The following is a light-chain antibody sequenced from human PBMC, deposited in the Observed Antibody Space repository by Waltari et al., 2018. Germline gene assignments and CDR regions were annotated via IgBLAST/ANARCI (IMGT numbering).Light chain of an antibody. CDR3: CSYAGQYTWV. CDR1: SSNVGTYDY. Sequence: QSALTQPRSVSGSPGQSVTISCTGTSSNVGTYDYVSWYHQYPGKPPKPMIFDLSKRPSGVPDRFSGSKSDNTASLTISGLQPADEADYYCCSYAGQYTWVFGGGTKLTVL. CDR2: DLS. J-gene: IGLJ3*02. V-gene: IGLV2-11*01.